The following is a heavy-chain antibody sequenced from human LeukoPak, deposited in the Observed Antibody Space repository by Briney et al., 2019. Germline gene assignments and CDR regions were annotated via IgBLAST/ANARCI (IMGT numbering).Heavy chain of an antibody. D-gene: IGHD6-19*01. CDR3: ARSGGSGWDEGFDY. CDR1: GSRFTSYW. J-gene: IGHJ4*02. Sequence: GESLKISCKGSGSRFTSYWIAWVRQMPGKGLEWMGIIYLSDSDARYSPSFQGQVTMSADKSISTAYLQWSNLKASDTAIYYCARSGGSGWDEGFDYWGQGTLVTVSS. CDR2: IYLSDSDA. V-gene: IGHV5-51*01.